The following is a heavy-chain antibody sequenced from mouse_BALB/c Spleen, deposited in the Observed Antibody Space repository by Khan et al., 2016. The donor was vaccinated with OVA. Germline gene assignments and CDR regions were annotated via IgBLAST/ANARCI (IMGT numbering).Heavy chain of an antibody. J-gene: IGHJ3*01. V-gene: IGHV1-4*01. D-gene: IGHD2-14*01. CDR1: GYTFTSYT. CDR3: VRDGAYHRNDDWFAY. CDR2: INPSNDYT. Sequence: QVQLKQSGAELARPGASVKMSCKASGYTFTSYTIHWIKKRPGQGLEWIGYINPSNDYTNYNQKFKDKATLTTDKSSTTAYLRLSSLTSDDSAVYNCVRDGAYHRNDDWFAYWGQGTLVTVSA.